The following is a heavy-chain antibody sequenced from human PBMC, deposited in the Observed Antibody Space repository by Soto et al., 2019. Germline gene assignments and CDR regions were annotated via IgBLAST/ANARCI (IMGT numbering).Heavy chain of an antibody. V-gene: IGHV2-5*02. CDR3: AHENHHYNNVLLWFGEPKWGAFDI. Sequence: QITLKESGPTLVKPTQTLTLTCTFSGFSLSTSGVGVGWIRQPPGKALEWLALIYWDDDKRYSPSLKSRLTITKDTSKNQVVLTMTNMDPVDTATYYCAHENHHYNNVLLWFGEPKWGAFDIWGQGTMVTVSS. D-gene: IGHD3-10*01. J-gene: IGHJ3*02. CDR1: GFSLSTSGVG. CDR2: IYWDDDK.